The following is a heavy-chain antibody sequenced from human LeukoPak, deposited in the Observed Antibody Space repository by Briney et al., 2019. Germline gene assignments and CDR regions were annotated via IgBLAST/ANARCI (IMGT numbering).Heavy chain of an antibody. V-gene: IGHV1-18*01. Sequence: GASVKVSCKASGYTFSSYGISWVRQAPGQGLEWMGWISAYNGNTNYAQKLQGRVTMTTDTSTSTAYMELRSLRSDDTAVYYCARVDSYYYDSSGYYFYWGQGTLVTVSS. CDR2: ISAYNGNT. CDR1: GYTFSSYG. CDR3: ARVDSYYYDSSGYYFY. D-gene: IGHD3-22*01. J-gene: IGHJ4*02.